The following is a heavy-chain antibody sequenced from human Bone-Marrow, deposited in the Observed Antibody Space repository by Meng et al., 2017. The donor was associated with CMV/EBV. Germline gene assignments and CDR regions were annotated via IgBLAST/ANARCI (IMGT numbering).Heavy chain of an antibody. V-gene: IGHV3-11*04. CDR1: GFTFSDYY. J-gene: IGHJ6*02. CDR2: ISSSGSTI. CDR3: ARLMYPTTGGYYYGMDV. D-gene: IGHD1-1*01. Sequence: GESLKISCAASGFTFSDYYMSWIRQAPGKGLEWVSYISSSGSTIYYADSVKGRFTISRDNAKNSLYLQMNSLRAEDTAVYYCARLMYPTTGGYYYGMDVWGQGNTVNVAS.